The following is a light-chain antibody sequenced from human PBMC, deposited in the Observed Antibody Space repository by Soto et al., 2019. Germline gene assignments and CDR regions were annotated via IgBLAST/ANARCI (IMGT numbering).Light chain of an antibody. V-gene: IGKV3-20*01. CDR3: QQYGSSPWT. CDR2: GAS. CDR1: QSVSSSY. J-gene: IGKJ1*01. Sequence: EIVLTQSPRTLSLSPGERATLSCRASQSVSSSYLAWYQQKPGQAPRLLIYGASSRATGIPDSFSGSVSGTELTLTISILEPEDFAVYYCQQYGSSPWTFGQGTKV.